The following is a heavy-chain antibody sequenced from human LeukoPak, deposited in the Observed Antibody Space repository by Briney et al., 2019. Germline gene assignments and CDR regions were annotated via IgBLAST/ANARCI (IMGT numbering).Heavy chain of an antibody. J-gene: IGHJ4*02. V-gene: IGHV4-61*01. CDR3: ARDPEGSPLDY. D-gene: IGHD6-13*01. CDR2: IYYSGST. CDR1: GGSISSGSYY. Sequence: SETLSLTCTVSGGSISSGSYYWSWIRQPPGKGLEWIGYIYYSGSTNYNPSLKSRVTISVDTSKNQFSLKLSSVTAADTAVYYCARDPEGSPLDYWGQGTLVTVSS.